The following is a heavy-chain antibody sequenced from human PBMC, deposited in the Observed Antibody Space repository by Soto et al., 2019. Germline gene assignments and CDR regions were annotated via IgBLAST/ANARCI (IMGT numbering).Heavy chain of an antibody. D-gene: IGHD4-4*01. V-gene: IGHV3-53*01. CDR3: ARDLGATVEGMDV. Sequence: EVQLVESGGGLIQPGGSLRLSCAASGFTVSSNYMSWVRQAPGKGLEWVSVIYSGGSTYYADSVKGRFTISRDNSKNTLYLQMTSLRAEDTAVYYCARDLGATVEGMDVWGQGTTVTVSS. CDR1: GFTVSSNY. CDR2: IYSGGST. J-gene: IGHJ6*02.